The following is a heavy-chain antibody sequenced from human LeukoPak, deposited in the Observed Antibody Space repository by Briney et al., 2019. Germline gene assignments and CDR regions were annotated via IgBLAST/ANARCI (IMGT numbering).Heavy chain of an antibody. D-gene: IGHD3-22*01. CDR3: ARNVHTTMIVVPKAFDI. Sequence: PSETLPLTCTVSGGSISSYYWSWIRQPPGKGLEWIGYIYYSGSTNYNPSLKSRVTISVDTSKDQFSLKLSSVTAADTAMYYCARNVHTTMIVVPKAFDIWGQGTMVTVSS. V-gene: IGHV4-59*01. CDR2: IYYSGST. J-gene: IGHJ3*02. CDR1: GGSISSYY.